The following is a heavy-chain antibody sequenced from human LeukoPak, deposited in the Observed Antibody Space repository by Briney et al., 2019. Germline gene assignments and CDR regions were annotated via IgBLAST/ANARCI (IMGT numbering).Heavy chain of an antibody. J-gene: IGHJ4*02. CDR1: GFTFSSYW. V-gene: IGHV3-74*01. CDR2: INSDGSST. CDR3: ARAWADYDSSGYYQSYYFDY. Sequence: GGSLRLSCAASGFTFSSYWMHWVRQAPGKGLVWVSRINSDGSSTSYADSVKGRFTISRDNAKNSLYLQMNSLRAEDTAVYYCARAWADYDSSGYYQSYYFDYWGQGTLVTVSS. D-gene: IGHD3-22*01.